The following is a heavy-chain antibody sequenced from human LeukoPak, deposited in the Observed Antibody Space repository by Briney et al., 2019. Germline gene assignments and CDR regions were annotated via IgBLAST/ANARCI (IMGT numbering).Heavy chain of an antibody. J-gene: IGHJ4*02. CDR3: ARHVRFLEWLSSYYFDY. V-gene: IGHV4-39*01. CDR2: IYYSGTT. Sequence: PSETLSLTCTVSGGTISSSSYYWGWIRQPPGKGLKGIGSIYYSGTTYYNPSLKSRVTISVDTSKSQFSLRLTSVTAADTAVYYCARHVRFLEWLSSYYFDYWGQGTLVTVSS. D-gene: IGHD3-3*01. CDR1: GGTISSSSYY.